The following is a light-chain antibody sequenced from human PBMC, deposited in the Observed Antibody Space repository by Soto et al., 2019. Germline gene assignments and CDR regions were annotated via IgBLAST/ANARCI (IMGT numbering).Light chain of an antibody. CDR1: SSDVGAFNY. V-gene: IGLV2-8*01. J-gene: IGLJ1*01. CDR3: SSYAGSNIYV. CDR2: EIN. Sequence: QSALTQPPSASGSPGQSVTITCTGTSSDVGAFNYVSWYQQHPGKAPKLIIFEINKRPSGVPDRFSGSKSGNTASLTVSGLQAEDEAAYYCSSYAGSNIYVFGGGTKLTVL.